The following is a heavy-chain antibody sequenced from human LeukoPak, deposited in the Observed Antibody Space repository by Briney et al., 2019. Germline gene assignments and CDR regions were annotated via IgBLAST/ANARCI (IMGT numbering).Heavy chain of an antibody. CDR1: GYSISSGYY. CDR2: IYHSGSS. Sequence: SETLSLTCTVSGYSISSGYYWGWIRQPPGKGLEWIGNIYHSGSSYYNPSLKSRVTISVDTSKNQFSLKLSSVTAADTAVYYCARGLVVVPQSSSSRFYYFDYWGQGTLVTVSS. V-gene: IGHV4-38-2*02. CDR3: ARGLVVVPQSSSSRFYYFDY. D-gene: IGHD6-6*01. J-gene: IGHJ4*02.